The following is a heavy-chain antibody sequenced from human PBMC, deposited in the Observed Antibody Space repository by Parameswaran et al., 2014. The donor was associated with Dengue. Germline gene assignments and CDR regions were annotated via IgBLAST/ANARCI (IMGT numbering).Heavy chain of an antibody. Sequence: WVRQAPGQGLEWMGWINPNSGGTNYAQKFQGRVTMTRDTSISTAYMELSRLRSDDTAVYYCARGDFGVVIKYNWFDPGAREPWSPSPQ. J-gene: IGHJ5*02. D-gene: IGHD3-3*01. CDR3: ARGDFGVVIKYNWFDP. CDR2: INPNSGGT. V-gene: IGHV1-2*02.